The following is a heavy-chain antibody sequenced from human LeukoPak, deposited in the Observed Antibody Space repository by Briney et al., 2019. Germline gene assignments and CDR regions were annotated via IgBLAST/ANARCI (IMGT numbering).Heavy chain of an antibody. D-gene: IGHD2-15*01. J-gene: IGHJ4*02. CDR1: GGSISSYY. Sequence: PSETLSLTCTVSGGSISSYYWSWIRQPAGKGLEWIGRIYTSGSTNYNPSLKSRVTISVDTSKNQFSLKLSSVTAADTAVYYCARSTCSGGSCSIDYWGQGTLVTVSS. CDR3: ARSTCSGGSCSIDY. CDR2: IYTSGST. V-gene: IGHV4-4*07.